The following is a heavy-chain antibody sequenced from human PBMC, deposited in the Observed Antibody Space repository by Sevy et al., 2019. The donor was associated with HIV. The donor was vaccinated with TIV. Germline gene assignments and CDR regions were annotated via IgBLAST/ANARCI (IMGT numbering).Heavy chain of an antibody. CDR1: GFTFSYSG. J-gene: IGHJ4*02. V-gene: IGHV3-30*02. CDR2: IQFDGSSQ. Sequence: GGSPRLSCAASGFTFSYSGMHWVRQAPGKGLEWLTFIQFDGSSQYYADSVKGRFTILRDNTKNTLYLQMNSLRGDDTAVYYCAKNTAAVGVGGFDYWGQGALVTVSS. D-gene: IGHD2-8*01. CDR3: AKNTAAVGVGGFDY.